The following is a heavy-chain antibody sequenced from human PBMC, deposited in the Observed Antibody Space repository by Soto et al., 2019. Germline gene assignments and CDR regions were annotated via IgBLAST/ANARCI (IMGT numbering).Heavy chain of an antibody. V-gene: IGHV4-59*08. CDR3: ARSCGDSTRDAFDI. CDR1: GDSVTSHY. D-gene: IGHD4-17*01. Sequence: PSETLSLTCTFSGDSVTSHYLTWIRQSPGKGLEWIGCMHYTGSSHYNPSLKSRLTLSVDTSKSQFTLQLTSVTAADTAVYYCARSCGDSTRDAFDIWGQGTMVTVSS. J-gene: IGHJ3*02. CDR2: MHYTGSS.